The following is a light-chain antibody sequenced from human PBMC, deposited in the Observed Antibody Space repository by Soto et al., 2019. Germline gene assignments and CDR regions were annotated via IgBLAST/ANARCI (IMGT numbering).Light chain of an antibody. CDR1: QSISNN. CDR3: QQYGSLGT. Sequence: EIVMTQSPATLSVSPGERATLSCRASQSISNNLAWYQQKPGQAPRLLIFGASTRATGIPARFSGSGSGTDFTLTISRLEPEDFAVYYCQQYGSLGTFGQGTKVDIK. V-gene: IGKV3-15*01. J-gene: IGKJ1*01. CDR2: GAS.